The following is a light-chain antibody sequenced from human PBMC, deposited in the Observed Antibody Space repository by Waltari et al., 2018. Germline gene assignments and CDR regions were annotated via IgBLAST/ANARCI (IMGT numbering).Light chain of an antibody. J-gene: IGLJ3*02. CDR3: VLYMGGGIM. V-gene: IGLV8-61*01. CDR1: SGSLSPSYY. Sequence: QTVVTQEPSLSVSPGGTVTPTCALSSGSLSPSYYPGWYQQPPGQAPRPLISSTHPRASGVPDRFSGSILGNKAALTITGAQADDECDYHCVLYMGGGIMFGGGTKLTVL. CDR2: STH.